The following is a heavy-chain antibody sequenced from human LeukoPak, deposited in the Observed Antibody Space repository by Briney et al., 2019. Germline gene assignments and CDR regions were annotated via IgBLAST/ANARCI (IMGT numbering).Heavy chain of an antibody. J-gene: IGHJ5*02. Sequence: GASVKVSCKASGGTFSSYAISWVRQAPGQGLEWMGRIIPIFGIANYAQKFHGRVTITADKSTSTAYMELSSLRSEDTAVYYCARDVLPRGFDPWGQGTLVTVSS. V-gene: IGHV1-69*04. CDR2: IIPIFGIA. D-gene: IGHD3-10*01. CDR1: GGTFSSYA. CDR3: ARDVLPRGFDP.